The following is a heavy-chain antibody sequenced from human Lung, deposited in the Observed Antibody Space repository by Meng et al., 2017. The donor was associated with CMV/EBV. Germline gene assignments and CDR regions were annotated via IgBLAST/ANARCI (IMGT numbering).Heavy chain of an antibody. CDR2: IYHSGST. CDR3: ARVGAYCGGDCYHPR. D-gene: IGHD2-21*02. Sequence: QVQRRGSRPGLVTPSGALSLTCAVSGGSLSSRNWWSWVRQPQGKGLEWIGEIYHSGSTNYNPSLKSRVTISVDESKNQFSLRLSSVTAADTAVYYCARVGAYCGGDCYHPRWGQGTLVTVSS. V-gene: IGHV4-4*02. J-gene: IGHJ4*02. CDR1: GGSLSSRNW.